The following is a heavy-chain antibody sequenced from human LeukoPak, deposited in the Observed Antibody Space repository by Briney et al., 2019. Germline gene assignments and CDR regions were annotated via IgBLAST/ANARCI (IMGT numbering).Heavy chain of an antibody. Sequence: PGGSLRLSCAASGFTFSSYSMNWVRQGPGKGLEWASSISGSSSYIYYADSVKGRFTISRDNAKNSLYLQMNSLRAEDTAVYYCARVDYDILTGYYIYAFDIWGQGTMVTVSS. D-gene: IGHD3-9*01. CDR1: GFTFSSYS. V-gene: IGHV3-21*01. J-gene: IGHJ3*02. CDR3: ARVDYDILTGYYIYAFDI. CDR2: ISGSSSYI.